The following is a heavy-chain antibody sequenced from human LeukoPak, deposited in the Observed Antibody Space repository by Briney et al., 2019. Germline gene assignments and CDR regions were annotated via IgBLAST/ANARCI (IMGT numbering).Heavy chain of an antibody. J-gene: IGHJ6*03. CDR3: ARTTEGGYTYGYFYYYYMDV. D-gene: IGHD5-18*01. Sequence: SETLSLTCTVSGGSISSSSYYWGWIRQPPGKGLEWIGSIYYSWSTYYNPSLKSRVTISVDTSKNQFSLKLTSVTAADTAVYYCARTTEGGYTYGYFYYYYMDVWGKGTTVTISS. CDR1: GGSISSSSYY. V-gene: IGHV4-39*07. CDR2: IYYSWST.